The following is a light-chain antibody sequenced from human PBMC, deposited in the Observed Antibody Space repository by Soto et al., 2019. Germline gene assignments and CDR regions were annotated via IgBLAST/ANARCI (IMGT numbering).Light chain of an antibody. V-gene: IGKV1-5*01. J-gene: IGKJ1*01. CDR1: QSITRW. Sequence: DLQVTQSPSTLSASVGDRVTITCRASQSITRWVAWYQQKPGKAPKLLIYDASTLEGGVPSRFSGSGSGTQFTLTISSLQPDDFATYYCQQYNSFSLTFGQGTKVEVK. CDR3: QQYNSFSLT. CDR2: DAS.